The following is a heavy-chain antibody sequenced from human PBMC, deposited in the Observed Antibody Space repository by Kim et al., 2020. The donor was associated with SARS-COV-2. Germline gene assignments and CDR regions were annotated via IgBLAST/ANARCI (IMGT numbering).Heavy chain of an antibody. J-gene: IGHJ2*01. CDR2: IYYSGST. D-gene: IGHD2-2*02. CDR1: GGSISSYY. CDR3: ARDARRVVPAAIVFHNWYFDL. V-gene: IGHV4-59*13. Sequence: SETLSLTCTVSGGSISSYYWSWIRQPPGKGLEWIGYIYYSGSTNYNPSLKSRVTISVDTSKNQFSLKLSSVTAADTAVYYCARDARRVVPAAIVFHNWYFDLWGRGTLVTVSS.